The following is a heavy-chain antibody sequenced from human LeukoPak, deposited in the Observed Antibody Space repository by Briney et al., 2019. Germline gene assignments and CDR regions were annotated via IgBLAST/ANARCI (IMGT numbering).Heavy chain of an antibody. D-gene: IGHD1-26*01. CDR2: IKEDGSEI. V-gene: IGHV3-7*01. J-gene: IGHJ4*02. CDR3: ARDRSALRY. Sequence: GGSLRLSCAASGITIDTYWMSWVRQAPGKGLEWVANIKEDGSEIYHVDSVEGRFTISRDNARNSLYLKMNSLRAEDTAIYYCARDRSALRYWGQGTLVTVSS. CDR1: GITIDTYW.